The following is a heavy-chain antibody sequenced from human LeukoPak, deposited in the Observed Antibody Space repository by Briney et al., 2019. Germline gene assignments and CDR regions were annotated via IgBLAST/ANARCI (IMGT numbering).Heavy chain of an antibody. CDR2: IIPILGIA. CDR1: GGTFSSYA. Sequence: GASVKVSCKASGGTFSSYAISWVRQAPGQGLEWKGRIIPILGIANYAQKFQGRVTITADKSTSTAYMELSSPRSEDTAVYYCASTLQYQLLSRFMDVWGQGTTVTVSS. V-gene: IGHV1-69*04. CDR3: ASTLQYQLLSRFMDV. D-gene: IGHD2-2*01. J-gene: IGHJ6*02.